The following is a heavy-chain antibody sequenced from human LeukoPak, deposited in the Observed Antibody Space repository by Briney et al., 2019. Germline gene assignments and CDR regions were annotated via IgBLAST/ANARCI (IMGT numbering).Heavy chain of an antibody. J-gene: IGHJ6*03. CDR3: ARGVIQLWLTRDYYYYMDV. CDR2: INHSGST. Sequence: PSETLSLTCAVYGGSFSGYYWSWIRQPPGKGLEWIGEINHSGSTNYNPSLKSRVTISVDTSKNQFSLKLSSVTAADTAVYYCARGVIQLWLTRDYYYYMDVWGKGTTVTVSS. V-gene: IGHV4-34*01. D-gene: IGHD5-18*01. CDR1: GGSFSGYY.